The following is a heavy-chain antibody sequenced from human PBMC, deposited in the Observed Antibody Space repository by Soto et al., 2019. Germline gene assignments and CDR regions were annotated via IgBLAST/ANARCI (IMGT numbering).Heavy chain of an antibody. CDR2: FDPEDGET. CDR1: GYTLTELS. D-gene: IGHD2-2*01. V-gene: IGHV1-24*01. J-gene: IGHJ5*02. Sequence: GASVKVSCKVSGYTLTELSMHWVRQAPGKGLEWMGGFDPEDGETIYAQKFQGRVTMTEDTSTDTAYMELSSLRSEDTAVYYCATIVPGYCSSTSCLNWFDPWGQGTLVTVSS. CDR3: ATIVPGYCSSTSCLNWFDP.